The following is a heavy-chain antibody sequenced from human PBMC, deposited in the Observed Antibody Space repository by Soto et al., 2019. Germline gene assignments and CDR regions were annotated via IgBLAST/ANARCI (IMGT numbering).Heavy chain of an antibody. CDR3: AREGEWDTAMVTEALDAFDI. J-gene: IGHJ3*02. V-gene: IGHV1-2*02. CDR1: GYTSTGYY. D-gene: IGHD5-18*01. CDR2: INPNSGGT. Sequence: ASVKVSCKASGYTSTGYYMHWVRQAPGQGLEWMGWINPNSGGTNYAQKFQGRVTMTRDTSISTAYMELSRLRSDDTAVYYCAREGEWDTAMVTEALDAFDIWGQGTMVTVSS.